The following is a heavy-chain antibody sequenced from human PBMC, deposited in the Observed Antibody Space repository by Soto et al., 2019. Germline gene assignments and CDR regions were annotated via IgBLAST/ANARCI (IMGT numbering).Heavy chain of an antibody. D-gene: IGHD5-18*01. V-gene: IGHV1-69*01. Sequence: QVQLVQSGPEVKKPGSSVKVSCKASGDTFNSYVITWVRQAPGQGLEWLGGIITAFGTTSYAQNFQDRLTITADEAATTDHMDLSSLTSDGTAMYFCTRSYGYTCGGILENGGQGTLVSVPS. J-gene: IGHJ4*02. CDR1: GDTFNSYV. CDR3: TRSYGYTCGGILEN. CDR2: IITAFGTT.